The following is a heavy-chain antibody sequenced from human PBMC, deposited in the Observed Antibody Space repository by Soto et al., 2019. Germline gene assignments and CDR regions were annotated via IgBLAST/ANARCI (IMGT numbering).Heavy chain of an antibody. V-gene: IGHV3-30*18. CDR1: GFTFSSYG. J-gene: IGHJ4*02. CDR2: ISYDGSNK. D-gene: IGHD6-19*01. CDR3: AKDRGGGWYYFDY. Sequence: QVQLVESGGGVVQPGRSLRLSCAASGFTFSSYGMHWVRQAPGKGLEWVAVISYDGSNKYYADSVKGRFTISRDNSKNTLYLQMKSLRAEDTAVYYCAKDRGGGWYYFDYWGQGTLVTVSS.